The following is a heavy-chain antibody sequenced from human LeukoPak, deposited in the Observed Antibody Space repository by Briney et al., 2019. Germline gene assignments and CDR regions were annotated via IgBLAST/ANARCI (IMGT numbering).Heavy chain of an antibody. J-gene: IGHJ4*02. D-gene: IGHD3-10*01. Sequence: GGSLRLSCAASGFTVSSNYMSWVRQAPGKGLEWVSVIYSGSSTYYADSVRGRFTISRDNSKNTVYLQINSLRAEDTAVYYCAKVDYNSGSFFDYWGQGTLVTVSS. CDR3: AKVDYNSGSFFDY. V-gene: IGHV3-53*01. CDR1: GFTVSSNY. CDR2: IYSGSST.